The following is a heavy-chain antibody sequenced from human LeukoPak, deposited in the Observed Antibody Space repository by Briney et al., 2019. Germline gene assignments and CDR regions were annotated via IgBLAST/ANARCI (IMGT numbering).Heavy chain of an antibody. D-gene: IGHD3-10*01. CDR2: ISGSGGST. V-gene: IGHV3-23*01. J-gene: IGHJ4*02. Sequence: PGGSLRLSCAASGFTFSSYAMSWVRQAPGKGLEWVSAISGSGGSTYYADSVKGRFTISRDNSKNTLYLQMNSLRAEDTAVYYCATIRLWFGELGDYWGQGTLVTVSS. CDR1: GFTFSSYA. CDR3: ATIRLWFGELGDY.